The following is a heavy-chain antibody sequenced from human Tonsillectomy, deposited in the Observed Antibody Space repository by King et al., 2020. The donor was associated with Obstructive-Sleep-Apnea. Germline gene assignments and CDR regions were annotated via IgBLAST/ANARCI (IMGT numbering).Heavy chain of an antibody. D-gene: IGHD1-26*01. CDR1: GYSFTSYW. CDR3: AGTDSGSYDYYYYYGMDV. Sequence: QLVQSGAEVKKPGESLKISCKGSGYSFTSYWIGWVRQMPGKGLEWMGIIYPGDSDTRYSPSFQGQVTISADKSISTAYLQWSSLKASDTAMYYCAGTDSGSYDYYYYYGMDVWGQGTTVTVSS. V-gene: IGHV5-51*01. J-gene: IGHJ6*02. CDR2: IYPGDSDT.